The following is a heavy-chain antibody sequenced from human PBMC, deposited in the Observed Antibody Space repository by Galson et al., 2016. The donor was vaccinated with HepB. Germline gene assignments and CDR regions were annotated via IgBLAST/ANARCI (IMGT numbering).Heavy chain of an antibody. J-gene: IGHJ3*02. CDR2: IKRDGGQI. V-gene: IGHV3-7*04. CDR3: ARAQWIADYYDRRALDI. CDR1: GFSFSDYW. Sequence: SLRLSCAASGFSFSDYWMNWVRQAPGQGLEWVANIKRDGGQIYYDDSVKGRFTISRDNFQNSLFLHMNSLRTEDTAVYYCARAQWIADYYDRRALDIWGQGTMATVSS. D-gene: IGHD3-22*01.